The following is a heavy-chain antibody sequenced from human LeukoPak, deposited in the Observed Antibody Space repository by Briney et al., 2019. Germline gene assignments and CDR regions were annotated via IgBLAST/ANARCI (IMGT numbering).Heavy chain of an antibody. CDR2: ISGGGGST. D-gene: IGHD2-15*01. Sequence: GGSLRLSCAASGFTFRSYAMSWVRQAPGKGLEWVSAISGGGGSTYYGDSVKGRFTISRDNSKNTLYLQMNSLRAEDTAVYYCARDRGLLRGVYYFDYWGQGTLVTVSS. CDR3: ARDRGLLRGVYYFDY. V-gene: IGHV3-23*01. J-gene: IGHJ4*02. CDR1: GFTFRSYA.